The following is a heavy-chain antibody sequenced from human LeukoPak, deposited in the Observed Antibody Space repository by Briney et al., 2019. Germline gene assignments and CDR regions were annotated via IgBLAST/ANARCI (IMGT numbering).Heavy chain of an antibody. V-gene: IGHV3-53*01. Sequence: GGSLRLSCTVSGFTVSSNSMGWVRQAPGKGLEWVSFIYSGGSTQYSDSVKGRFTISRDNSKNTLYLQMNSLRAEDTAVYYCAKDHSPGTYDYWGQGTLVTVSS. D-gene: IGHD1-1*01. CDR1: GFTVSSNS. CDR2: IYSGGST. J-gene: IGHJ4*02. CDR3: AKDHSPGTYDY.